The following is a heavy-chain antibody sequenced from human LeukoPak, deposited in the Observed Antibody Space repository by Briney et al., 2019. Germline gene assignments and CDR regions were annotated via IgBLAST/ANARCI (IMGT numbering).Heavy chain of an antibody. D-gene: IGHD4-17*01. CDR2: ISYDGSNK. CDR1: GFTFSSYG. J-gene: IGHJ4*02. Sequence: GGSLRLSCAASGFTFSSYGMHWVRQAPGKGLEWVAVISYDGSNKYYADSVKGRFIISRDNSKNTLYLQMNSLRAEDTAVYYCARENYGDYYFDYWGQGTLVTVSS. CDR3: ARENYGDYYFDY. V-gene: IGHV3-30*03.